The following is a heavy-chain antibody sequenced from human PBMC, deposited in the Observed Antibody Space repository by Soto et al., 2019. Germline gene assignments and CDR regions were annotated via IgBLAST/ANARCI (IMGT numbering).Heavy chain of an antibody. CDR1: GYTFTSYY. J-gene: IGHJ4*02. D-gene: IGHD5-18*01. CDR2: INPSGGST. Sequence: SVNVSCKASGYTFTSYYMHWVRQAPGQGLEWMGIINPSGGSTSYAQKFQGRVTMTRDTSISTAYMELSRLRSDDTAVYYCARGYSYGTFFDYWGQGTLVTVS. V-gene: IGHV1-46*01. CDR3: ARGYSYGTFFDY.